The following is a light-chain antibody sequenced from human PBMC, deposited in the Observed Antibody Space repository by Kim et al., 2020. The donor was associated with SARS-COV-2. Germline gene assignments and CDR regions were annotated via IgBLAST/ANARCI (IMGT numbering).Light chain of an antibody. Sequence: SQEEGATLSCRASQTITSNLAWYQHHPGQAPRLLIYGASTRATGVPARFSGSGSGTEFTLTISSLQSEDSALYYCQQYHDWPPITFGQGTRLEIK. CDR3: QQYHDWPPIT. CDR1: QTITSN. CDR2: GAS. V-gene: IGKV3-15*01. J-gene: IGKJ5*01.